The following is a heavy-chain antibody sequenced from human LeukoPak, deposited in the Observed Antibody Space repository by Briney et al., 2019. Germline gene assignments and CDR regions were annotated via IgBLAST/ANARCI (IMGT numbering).Heavy chain of an antibody. Sequence: ASVKVSCKASGYTFTGYYMHWVRQAPGQGLEWMGWINPNSGGTNYAQKFQGRVTMTRDTSISTAYMELSRLRSDDTAVYYCARYSGYCSSTSCHTVAAFDIWGQGTMVTVSS. V-gene: IGHV1-2*02. D-gene: IGHD2-2*02. CDR2: INPNSGGT. CDR1: GYTFTGYY. CDR3: ARYSGYCSSTSCHTVAAFDI. J-gene: IGHJ3*02.